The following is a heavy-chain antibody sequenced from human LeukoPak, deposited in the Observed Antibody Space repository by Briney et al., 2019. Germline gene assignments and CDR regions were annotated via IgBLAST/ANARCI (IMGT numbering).Heavy chain of an antibody. Sequence: SETLSLTCTVSGGSISSSSYYWGWIRQPPGKGLEWIGSIYYSGSTYYNPSLKSRVTISVDTSKNQFSLKLSSVTAADTAVYYCARQGGAEAMIVVAVTNWGQGTLVTVSS. CDR3: ARQGGAEAMIVVAVTN. J-gene: IGHJ4*02. CDR2: IYYSGST. V-gene: IGHV4-39*01. D-gene: IGHD3-22*01. CDR1: GGSISSSSYY.